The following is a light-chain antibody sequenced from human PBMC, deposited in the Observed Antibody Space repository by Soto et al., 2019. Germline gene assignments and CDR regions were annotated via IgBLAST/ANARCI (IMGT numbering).Light chain of an antibody. CDR3: TSYAGGNNV. V-gene: IGLV2-8*01. CDR2: EVN. Sequence: QSVLTQPPSASGSPGQSVTISCTGTSSDVGGYNYVSWYQQHPGKVPKLVVYEVNKRPSGVPDRFSGSKSGNTASLTVSGLQDEDEGDYYCTSYAGGNNVFGTGTKLTVL. CDR1: SSDVGGYNY. J-gene: IGLJ1*01.